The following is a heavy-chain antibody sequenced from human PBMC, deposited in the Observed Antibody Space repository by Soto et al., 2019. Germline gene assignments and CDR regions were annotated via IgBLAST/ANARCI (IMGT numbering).Heavy chain of an antibody. CDR2: IWYDGSNK. CDR1: GFTFSSHG. Sequence: PGGSLRLSCAASGFTFSSHGIHWVRQAPGKGLEWVALIWYDGSNKYYADSVKGRFTISRDNSKNTLYLQMNSLRAEDTAVYYCAKEGYFALFDYWGQGTLVTVSS. D-gene: IGHD3-9*01. J-gene: IGHJ4*02. CDR3: AKEGYFALFDY. V-gene: IGHV3-33*06.